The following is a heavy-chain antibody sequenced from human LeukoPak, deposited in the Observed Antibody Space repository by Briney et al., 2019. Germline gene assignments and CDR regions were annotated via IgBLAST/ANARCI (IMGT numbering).Heavy chain of an antibody. CDR3: ARTMIVVEYAFDI. J-gene: IGHJ3*02. V-gene: IGHV1-46*01. CDR2: INPSGGST. D-gene: IGHD3-22*01. CDR1: GGTFSSYA. Sequence: ASVKVSCKASGGTFSSYAISWVRQAPGQGLEWMGIINPSGGSTSYAQKFQGRVTMTRDTSTSTVYMELSSLRSEDTAVYYCARTMIVVEYAFDIWGQGTMVTVSS.